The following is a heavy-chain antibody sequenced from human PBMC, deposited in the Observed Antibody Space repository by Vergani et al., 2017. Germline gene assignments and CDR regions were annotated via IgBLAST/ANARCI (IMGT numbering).Heavy chain of an antibody. CDR1: GFRFSDYG. J-gene: IGHJ4*02. Sequence: HVQMVESGGGVVQPGRSLRLSCAVSGFRFSDYGMHWVRQAPGRGLEWVALISYDGDTTYYDDSVKGRFTISRDNSKNMLFLQMHSLRVEDTALYYCAKFPLNITTPDRGDFWGQGSLVTVSS. CDR2: ISYDGDTT. V-gene: IGHV3-30*18. D-gene: IGHD1-1*01. CDR3: AKFPLNITTPDRGDF.